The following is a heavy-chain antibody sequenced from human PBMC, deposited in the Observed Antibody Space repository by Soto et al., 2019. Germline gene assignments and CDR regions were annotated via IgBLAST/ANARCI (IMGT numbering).Heavy chain of an antibody. CDR2: ISSSSIYI. V-gene: IGHV3-21*01. D-gene: IGHD2-2*03. Sequence: EVQLVESGGGLVKPGGSLRLSCAASGFIFSDYSMNWVRQAPGKGLEWVSYISSSSIYIYNADSVKGRFTISRDNAKNSLYLQMNSLTTEGTAVYYCARVGYCGSTSCYGYFDDWGQGTLVTVSS. J-gene: IGHJ4*02. CDR3: ARVGYCGSTSCYGYFDD. CDR1: GFIFSDYS.